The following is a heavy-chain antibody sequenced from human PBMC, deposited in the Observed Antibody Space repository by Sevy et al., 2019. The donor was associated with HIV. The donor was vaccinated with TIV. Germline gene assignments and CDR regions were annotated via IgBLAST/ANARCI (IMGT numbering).Heavy chain of an antibody. D-gene: IGHD2-2*01. CDR1: GGSFSGYY. CDR3: ARGKLYRPDIVVVPAAPYYFDY. J-gene: IGHJ4*02. Sequence: SETLSLTCAVYGGSFSGYYWIWIRQPPGKGLEWIGEINQSGSTNYNPSLKSRVTISVDTSKNQFSLKVISVTAADTAVYNCARGKLYRPDIVVVPAAPYYFDYWAQGTLVTVSS. CDR2: INQSGST. V-gene: IGHV4-34*01.